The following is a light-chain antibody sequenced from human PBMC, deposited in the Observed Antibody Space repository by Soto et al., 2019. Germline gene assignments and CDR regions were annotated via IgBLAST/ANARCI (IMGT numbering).Light chain of an antibody. Sequence: IQLTQYPSSLSASVGDRVTMTCRASHGIGSYLAWYQQKPGEAPKLLIFAASTLQSGVPSRFSGSRSGPDFTLTISSLQPEDFAVYYCQQRSNLWGFGPGTKVDI. CDR3: QQRSNLWG. V-gene: IGKV1-9*01. CDR1: HGIGSY. CDR2: AAS. J-gene: IGKJ3*01.